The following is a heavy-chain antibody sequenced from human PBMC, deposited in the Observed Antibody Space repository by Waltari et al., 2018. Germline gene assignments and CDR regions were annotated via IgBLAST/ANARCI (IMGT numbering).Heavy chain of an antibody. V-gene: IGHV1-18*01. J-gene: IGHJ4*02. CDR1: GYTFTSFG. CDR2: ISGYSGDA. CDR3: ARDGVTLFGVVIAEGNYFDY. Sequence: QVQMVQSGAEVKKPGASVRVSCKASGYTFTSFGLNWVRQPPGQGLEWMGWISGYSGDAKFAQKVQGRLTMTTDASTSTAYMELRSLESDDTGVYYCARDGVTLFGVVIAEGNYFDYWGQGTLLTVSS. D-gene: IGHD3-3*01.